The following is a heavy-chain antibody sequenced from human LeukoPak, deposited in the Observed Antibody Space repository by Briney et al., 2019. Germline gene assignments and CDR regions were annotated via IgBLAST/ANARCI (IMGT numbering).Heavy chain of an antibody. Sequence: GGSLRLSCAASGFTFSTYNMNWVRQAPGKGLEWVSAVGGTDGRTYYAAFVKGRFTIYRDNSKNTLYLQMNSLRAEDTAVYYCAKDGSYYFDYWGQGTLVTVSS. J-gene: IGHJ4*02. CDR1: GFTFSTYN. CDR2: VGGTDGRT. CDR3: AKDGSYYFDY. V-gene: IGHV3-23*01.